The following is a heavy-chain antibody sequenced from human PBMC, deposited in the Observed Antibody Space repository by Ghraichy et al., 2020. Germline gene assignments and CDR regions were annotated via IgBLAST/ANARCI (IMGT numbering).Heavy chain of an antibody. CDR1: GFTFSRFA. D-gene: IGHD2-21*01. V-gene: IGHV3-23*01. Sequence: GGSLRLSCAASGFTFSRFAMNWVRQAPGKGLEWVSSIGGSVGKTYYADSVKGRFTISRDDSKNWLYLQMNILRAEDTAVYYCSKDAETSIPPYYFDFWGQGTLVTVSS. CDR2: IGGSVGKT. CDR3: SKDAETSIPPYYFDF. J-gene: IGHJ4*02.